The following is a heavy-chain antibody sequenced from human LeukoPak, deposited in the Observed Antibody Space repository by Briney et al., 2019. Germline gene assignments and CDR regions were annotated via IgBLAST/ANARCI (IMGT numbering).Heavy chain of an antibody. CDR3: ARGWRHGSWYIPDAFDI. CDR2: IYYRGTT. CDR1: GGSISSAGYY. Sequence: SETLSLTCTVSGGSISSAGYYWGWVRQPPGRGLEWIGTIYYRGTTYYNPSLKSRLTISVDSSKNHFSLKLSSVTAADTAVYYCARGWRHGSWYIPDAFDIWGQGTMVTVSS. J-gene: IGHJ3*02. D-gene: IGHD6-13*01. V-gene: IGHV4-39*02.